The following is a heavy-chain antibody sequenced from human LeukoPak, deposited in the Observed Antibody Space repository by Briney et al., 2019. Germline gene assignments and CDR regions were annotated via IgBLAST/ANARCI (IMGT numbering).Heavy chain of an antibody. J-gene: IGHJ4*02. CDR3: ALISYCTTITCYYLDY. CDR2: ISAYNGNT. V-gene: IGHV1-18*01. Sequence: ASVNVSCKASGYTFTNYAISWVRQAPGQGLEWMGRISAYNGNTNYAQNLQGRVTMTTDTSTSTAYMELRSLRSDDTAVYYCALISYCTTITCYYLDYWGQGTLVTVSS. D-gene: IGHD2-8*01. CDR1: GYTFTNYA.